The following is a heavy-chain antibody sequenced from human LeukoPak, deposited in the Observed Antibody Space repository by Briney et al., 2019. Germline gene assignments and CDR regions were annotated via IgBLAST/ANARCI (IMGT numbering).Heavy chain of an antibody. Sequence: GGSLRLSCAASGFTFSSYCMSWVRQAPGKGLEWVAIISYDGSDKYYADSVKGRFTISRDKSKNTLYLQMNSLRAEDTAVYYCARDRIAAAGTVGYYYYGMDVWGQGTTVTVSS. CDR3: ARDRIAAAGTVGYYYYGMDV. CDR1: GFTFSSYC. D-gene: IGHD6-13*01. J-gene: IGHJ6*02. V-gene: IGHV3-30-3*01. CDR2: ISYDGSDK.